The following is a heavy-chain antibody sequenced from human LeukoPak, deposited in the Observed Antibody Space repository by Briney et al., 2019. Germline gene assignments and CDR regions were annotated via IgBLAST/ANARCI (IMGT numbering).Heavy chain of an antibody. Sequence: TGGSLRLSCAASGFGFRSYGLHWVRQAPGKGLEWVAFIRYDGGSNYYADPVKGRFIISRDNSKNTLYLQMNSLKAEDTAVYYCAKGSDSFDYWGQGILVTVSS. J-gene: IGHJ4*02. CDR1: GFGFRSYG. CDR2: IRYDGGSN. CDR3: AKGSDSFDY. V-gene: IGHV3-30*02.